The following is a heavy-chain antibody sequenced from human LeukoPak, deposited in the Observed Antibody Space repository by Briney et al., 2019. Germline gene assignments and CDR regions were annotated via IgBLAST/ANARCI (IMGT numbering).Heavy chain of an antibody. Sequence: SETLSLTCIVSGASLSGHYWGWFRQPPGKGLEWIGNIHYTGTISYNPSLKSRIIISLDTSNSQFYLKLRSLTAADTAVYSCARVPGRSPDFWSPGTLVTVSS. J-gene: IGHJ4*02. CDR1: GASLSGHY. CDR3: ARVPGRSPDF. D-gene: IGHD3-10*01. V-gene: IGHV4-59*08. CDR2: IHYTGTI.